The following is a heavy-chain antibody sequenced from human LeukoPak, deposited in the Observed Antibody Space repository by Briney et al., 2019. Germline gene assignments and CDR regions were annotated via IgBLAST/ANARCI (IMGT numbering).Heavy chain of an antibody. Sequence: GGSLRLSCAASGFTFTNYWVHWVRQAPGMGLVWVSRLPPDELDIIYADSVKGRFTVSRDNAKNTLYLQMNSLRAEDTAVYYCAKCSGNYQDLFDYWGQGTLVTVSS. CDR2: LPPDELDI. CDR1: GFTFTNYW. CDR3: AKCSGNYQDLFDY. D-gene: IGHD3-22*01. V-gene: IGHV3-74*01. J-gene: IGHJ4*02.